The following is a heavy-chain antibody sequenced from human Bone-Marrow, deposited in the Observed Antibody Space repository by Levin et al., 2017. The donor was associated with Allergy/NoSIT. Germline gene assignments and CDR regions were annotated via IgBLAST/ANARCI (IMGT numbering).Heavy chain of an antibody. CDR1: GFTFSNAW. Sequence: SCAVSGFTFSNAWMSWVRQAPGKGLEWVGRIKSKNDGGTTDYAAPVKGRFTISRDDSKNTLYLQMNSLKTEDTAVYYCSTRGPYSSSSGLNYWGQGTLVTVSS. J-gene: IGHJ4*02. D-gene: IGHD6-6*01. V-gene: IGHV3-15*01. CDR3: STRGPYSSSSGLNY. CDR2: IKSKNDGGTT.